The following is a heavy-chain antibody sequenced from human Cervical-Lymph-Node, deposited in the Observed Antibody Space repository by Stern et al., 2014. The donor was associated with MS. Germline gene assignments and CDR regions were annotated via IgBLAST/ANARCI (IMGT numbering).Heavy chain of an antibody. D-gene: IGHD2-15*01. Sequence: VHLVESGAEVKKPGASVKVSCKASGYTFPNYGISWVRQAPGQGLEWMGWINTYTGDTHYAQKFQGRVTMTTDTSTTTAYMELRSLRSDDTAVYYCARDVVIVVALHNWFDPWGQGTLVTVSS. J-gene: IGHJ5*02. V-gene: IGHV1-18*01. CDR2: INTYTGDT. CDR1: GYTFPNYG. CDR3: ARDVVIVVALHNWFDP.